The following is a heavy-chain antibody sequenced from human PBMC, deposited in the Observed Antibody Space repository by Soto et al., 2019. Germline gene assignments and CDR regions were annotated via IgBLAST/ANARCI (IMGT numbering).Heavy chain of an antibody. V-gene: IGHV1-69*13. CDR1: GGTLSCYA. J-gene: IGHJ3*02. CDR3: ARDRLWYSGSPYHDAFDI. Sequence: SVKASCKASGGTLSCYAISWVQQAPGQGLEWMGGIIPIFGTANYAQKFQGRVTITADESTSTAYMELSSLRSEDTAVYYCARDRLWYSGSPYHDAFDIWGQGTMVTVSS. CDR2: IIPIFGTA. D-gene: IGHD1-26*01.